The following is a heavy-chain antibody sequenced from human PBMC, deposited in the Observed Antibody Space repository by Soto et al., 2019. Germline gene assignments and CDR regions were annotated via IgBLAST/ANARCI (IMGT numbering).Heavy chain of an antibody. D-gene: IGHD3-3*01. Sequence: GGSLRLSCAASGFTFNNCTIQWVRQAPGKGLEWVAVISYDGSNKYYADSVKGRFTISRDNSKNTLYLQMHSLRLEDTAIYYCAREPDFSTGYYLDYWGPGTLVTVSS. CDR3: AREPDFSTGYYLDY. V-gene: IGHV3-30-3*01. CDR1: GFTFNNCT. CDR2: ISYDGSNK. J-gene: IGHJ4*02.